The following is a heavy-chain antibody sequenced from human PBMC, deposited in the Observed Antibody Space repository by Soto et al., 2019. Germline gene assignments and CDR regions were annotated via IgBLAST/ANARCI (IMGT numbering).Heavy chain of an antibody. D-gene: IGHD4-17*01. Sequence: QVQLVQSGAEVKKPGASVKVSCKASGYTFTSYGISWVRQASGQGLEWMGWISAYNGNTNYAQKLQGRVTMTTDTSTSTAYMELRSLRSDDTAVYYCARDSRDYGDYGIIDYWGQGTLVTVSS. V-gene: IGHV1-18*01. CDR3: ARDSRDYGDYGIIDY. J-gene: IGHJ4*02. CDR2: ISAYNGNT. CDR1: GYTFTSYG.